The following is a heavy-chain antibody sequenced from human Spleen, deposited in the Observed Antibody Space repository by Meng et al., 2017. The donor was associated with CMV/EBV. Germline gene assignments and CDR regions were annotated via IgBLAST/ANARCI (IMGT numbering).Heavy chain of an antibody. CDR2: ITRTGDTT. Sequence: GGSLRFSCAASGFAFSNYAMSWLRQAPGKGLEWVSGITRTGDTTYYIDSVRGRFTISRDNSKNTLHLQLNSLTAEDTAVYYCARDDIALEYLYSPEYWGQGTLVTVSS. CDR1: GFAFSNYA. J-gene: IGHJ4*02. D-gene: IGHD5-12*01. V-gene: IGHV3-23*01. CDR3: ARDDIALEYLYSPEY.